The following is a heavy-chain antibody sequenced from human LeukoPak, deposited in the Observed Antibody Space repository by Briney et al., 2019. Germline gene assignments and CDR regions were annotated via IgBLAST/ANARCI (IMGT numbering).Heavy chain of an antibody. V-gene: IGHV4-59*08. Sequence: SETLSLTCTLSGDSLSSHYWSWIRQPPGKGLEWIGYIYGTVTTTYAPTLRRRVTISAATSKNHFSLKLTSVAAADTAVYSCARNVGWYSHDSWGQGTLVTVSS. J-gene: IGHJ4*02. CDR2: IYGTVTT. CDR3: ARNVGWYSHDS. CDR1: GDSLSSHY. D-gene: IGHD6-19*01.